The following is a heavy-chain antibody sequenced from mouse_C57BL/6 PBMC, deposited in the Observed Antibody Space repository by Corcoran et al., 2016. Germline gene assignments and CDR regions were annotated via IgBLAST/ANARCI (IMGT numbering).Heavy chain of an antibody. CDR3: ARYYGNYYWYFDV. V-gene: IGHV1-18*01. D-gene: IGHD2-1*01. CDR2: INPNNGGT. J-gene: IGHJ1*03. Sequence: EVQLQQSGPELVKPGASVKIPCKASGYTFTDYNMDWVKQSHGKSLEWIGDINPNNGGTIYNQKFKGKATLTVDKSSSTAYMEPRSLTSEDTAVYYCARYYGNYYWYFDVWGTGTTVTVSS. CDR1: GYTFTDYN.